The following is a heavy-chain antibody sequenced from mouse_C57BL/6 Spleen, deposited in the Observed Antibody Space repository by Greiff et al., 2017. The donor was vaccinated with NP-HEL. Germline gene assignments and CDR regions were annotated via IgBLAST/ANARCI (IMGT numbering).Heavy chain of an antibody. V-gene: IGHV1-66*01. CDR3: AGSSYRYAMDY. CDR1: GYSFTSYY. CDR2: IYPGSGNT. Sequence: VKLVESGPELVKPGASVKISCKASGYSFTSYYIHWVKQRPGQGLEWIGWIYPGSGNTKYNEKFKGKATLTADTSSSTAYMQLSSLTSEDSAVYYCAGSSYRYAMDYWGQGTSVTVSS. D-gene: IGHD1-1*01. J-gene: IGHJ4*01.